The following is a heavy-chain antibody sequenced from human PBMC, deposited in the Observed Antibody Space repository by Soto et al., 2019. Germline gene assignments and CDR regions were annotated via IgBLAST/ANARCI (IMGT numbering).Heavy chain of an antibody. D-gene: IGHD1-1*01. CDR1: CHAFTIYG. V-gene: IGHV1-18*01. J-gene: IGHJ4*02. CDR2: ISAQNGNT. Sequence: QVHLEQSGGEVKKPGASGNVSCEGSCHAFTIYGITGVRQAPGKGLEWRGWISAQNGNTKYAQKLQGRVTVTRDTSTSTAYMELRRLRSDDTAVYYCARGRYGDYWGQGALVTVSS. CDR3: ARGRYGDY.